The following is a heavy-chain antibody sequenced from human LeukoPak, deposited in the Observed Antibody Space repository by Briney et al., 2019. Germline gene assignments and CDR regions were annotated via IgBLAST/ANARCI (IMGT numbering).Heavy chain of an antibody. Sequence: TETLSLTCTVSGGSISSYYWSWIRQPPGKGLEWIGYIYYSGSTNYSPSLKSRVTISVDTSKNQFSLKLSSVTAADTAVYYCARQGYSAYEILDYWGQGTLVTVSS. J-gene: IGHJ4*02. CDR2: IYYSGST. CDR1: GGSISSYY. CDR3: ARQGYSAYEILDY. V-gene: IGHV4-59*08. D-gene: IGHD5-12*01.